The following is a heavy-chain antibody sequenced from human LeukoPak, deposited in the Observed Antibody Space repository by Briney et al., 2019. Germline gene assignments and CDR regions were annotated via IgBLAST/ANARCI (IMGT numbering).Heavy chain of an antibody. CDR2: IYSGGST. CDR3: AREIAVLGGYFDY. Sequence: PGGSLRLSCAASGFTVSSNYMSWVRPAPGKGLEWVSVIYSGGSTYYADSVKGRFTISRDNSKNTLYFQMNSLRAEDTAVYYCAREIAVLGGYFDYWGQGTLVTVSS. J-gene: IGHJ4*02. CDR1: GFTVSSNY. V-gene: IGHV3-53*01. D-gene: IGHD6-19*01.